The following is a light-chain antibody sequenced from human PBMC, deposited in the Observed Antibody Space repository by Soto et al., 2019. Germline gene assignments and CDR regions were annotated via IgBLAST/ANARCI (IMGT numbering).Light chain of an antibody. CDR3: CSFAGPTTHVV. CDR2: EVN. Sequence: QSVLTQPASVSGSPGQSITISCTGTSSDVGGHNFVSWYQQHPGRAPKLIIYEVNQRPSGVSDRFSGSKSGDTASLTISGLQAEDEADYHCCSFAGPTTHVVFGGGTQLTVL. CDR1: SSDVGGHNF. J-gene: IGLJ2*01. V-gene: IGLV2-23*02.